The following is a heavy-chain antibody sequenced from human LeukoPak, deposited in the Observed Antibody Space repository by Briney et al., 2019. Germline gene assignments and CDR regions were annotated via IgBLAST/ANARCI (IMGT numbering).Heavy chain of an antibody. CDR3: ARWGARDLDY. CDR1: GFTFSSYS. D-gene: IGHD1-26*01. CDR2: IYSGGST. V-gene: IGHV3-53*01. Sequence: GGSLRLSCAASGFTFSSYSMNWVRQAPGKGLEWVSVIYSGGSTYYADSVKGRFTISRDNSENTLYLQMNSLRAEDTAVYYCARWGARDLDYWGQGTLVTVSS. J-gene: IGHJ4*02.